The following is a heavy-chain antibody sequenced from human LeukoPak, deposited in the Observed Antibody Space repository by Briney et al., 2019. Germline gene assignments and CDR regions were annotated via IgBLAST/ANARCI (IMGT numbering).Heavy chain of an antibody. CDR1: GYTFTSYG. D-gene: IGHD3-22*01. CDR3: ARGPPPYYYDSSGSHPIDY. V-gene: IGHV1-46*01. Sequence: ASVKVSCKASGYTFTSYGISWVRQAPGQGLEWMGIINPSGGSTSYAQKFQGRVTMTRDTSTSTVYMELSSLRSEDTAVYYCARGPPPYYYDSSGSHPIDYWGQGTLVTVSS. CDR2: INPSGGST. J-gene: IGHJ4*02.